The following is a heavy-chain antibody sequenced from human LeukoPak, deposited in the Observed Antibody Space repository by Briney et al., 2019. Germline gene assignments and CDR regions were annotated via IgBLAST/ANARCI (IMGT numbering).Heavy chain of an antibody. Sequence: GGSLRLSCAASGFTFSSYEMNWVRQAPGKGLEWVSYISSSGSTIYYADSVKGRFTISRDNAKNSLYLQMNSLRAEDTAVYYCARAPYSGGPRSTTSRPGNYFDYWGQGTLVTVSS. J-gene: IGHJ4*02. CDR1: GFTFSSYE. V-gene: IGHV3-48*03. CDR2: ISSSGSTI. D-gene: IGHD1-26*01. CDR3: ARAPYSGGPRSTTSRPGNYFDY.